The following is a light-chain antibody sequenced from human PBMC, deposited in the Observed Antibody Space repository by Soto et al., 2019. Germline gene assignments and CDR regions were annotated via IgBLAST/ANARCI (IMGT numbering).Light chain of an antibody. Sequence: EIVLTQSPCTLSLSPGERATLSCRASQSVAINYVCWYQQRPGQAPRLLIYGASLRDTGIPDRFSGSGSATDFTLTISRLEAEDFAMYYCQQYGNSPQTFGQGTKVEIK. V-gene: IGKV3-20*01. CDR2: GAS. CDR3: QQYGNSPQT. CDR1: QSVAINY. J-gene: IGKJ1*01.